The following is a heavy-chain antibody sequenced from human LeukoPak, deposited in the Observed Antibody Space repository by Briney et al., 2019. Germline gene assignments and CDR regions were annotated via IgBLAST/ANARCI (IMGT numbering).Heavy chain of an antibody. CDR3: ARLISGSYGR. CDR1: GFTFSDDY. CDR2: ISSSSSYT. V-gene: IGHV3-11*03. Sequence: GGSLRLSCAASGFTFSDDYMSWIRQAPGKGLEWVSYISSSSSYTNYADSVKGRFTISRDNAKNSLYLQMNSLRAEDTAVYYCARLISGSYGRWGQGTLVTVSS. D-gene: IGHD1-26*01. J-gene: IGHJ4*02.